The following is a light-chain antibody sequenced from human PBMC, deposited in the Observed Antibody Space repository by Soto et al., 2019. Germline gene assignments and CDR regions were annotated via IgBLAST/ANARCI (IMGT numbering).Light chain of an antibody. CDR1: QSVSSY. CDR3: QQRSNWPSLT. Sequence: EIVLTQSPATLSLSPGERATLSCRASQSVSSYLAWYQQKPGQAPRLLIYYASNRATGIPARFSGSGSGTDFTIPISSLEPEDFAVYYCQQRSNWPSLTFGGGTKVEIK. CDR2: YAS. V-gene: IGKV3-11*01. J-gene: IGKJ4*01.